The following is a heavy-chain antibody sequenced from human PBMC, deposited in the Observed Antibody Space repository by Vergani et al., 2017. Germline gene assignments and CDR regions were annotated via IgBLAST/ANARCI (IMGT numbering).Heavy chain of an antibody. Sequence: QVQLVESGGGVVQPGRSLRLSCAASGFTFSSYGMHWVRQAPGKGLEWVAVISYDGSNKYYADSVKGRFTISRDNSQNTLYLQMNSLRAEDTAVYYCAKMITGYCSGGSCYSVFFDYWGQGTLVTVSS. D-gene: IGHD2-15*01. CDR1: GFTFSSYG. J-gene: IGHJ4*02. CDR2: ISYDGSNK. V-gene: IGHV3-30*18. CDR3: AKMITGYCSGGSCYSVFFDY.